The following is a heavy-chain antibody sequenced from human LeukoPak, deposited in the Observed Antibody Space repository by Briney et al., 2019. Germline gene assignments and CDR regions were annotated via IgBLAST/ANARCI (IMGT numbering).Heavy chain of an antibody. V-gene: IGHV3-33*01. CDR2: IWYDGSNK. J-gene: IGHJ3*02. CDR1: GFTFSSYG. CDR3: ARALSGHYDILTGYYMPGAFDI. Sequence: GGSLRLSCAASGFTFSSYGMHWVRQAPGKGLEWVAVIWYDGSNKYYADSVKGRFTISRDNSKNTLYLQMNSLRAEDTAVYYCARALSGHYDILTGYYMPGAFDIWGQGTMATVSS. D-gene: IGHD3-9*01.